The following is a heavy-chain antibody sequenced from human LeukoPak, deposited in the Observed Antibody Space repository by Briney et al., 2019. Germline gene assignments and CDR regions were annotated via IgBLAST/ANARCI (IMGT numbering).Heavy chain of an antibody. Sequence: SETLSLTCTVSGSSVSSGSYYWSWIRQPPGTGLEWIGYIYYSGSTNYNPSLKSRVTISVDTSKNQFSLKLSSVTAADTAVYYCAREAYYYGSGSPYMDVWGKGTTVTVSS. CDR2: IYYSGST. V-gene: IGHV4-61*01. CDR3: AREAYYYGSGSPYMDV. J-gene: IGHJ6*04. CDR1: GSSVSSGSYY. D-gene: IGHD3-10*01.